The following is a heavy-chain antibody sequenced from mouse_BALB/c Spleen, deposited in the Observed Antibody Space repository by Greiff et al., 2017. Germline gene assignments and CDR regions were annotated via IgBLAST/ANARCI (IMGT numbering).Heavy chain of an antibody. Sequence: QVQLKQSGADLAKPGASVKMSCKASGYTFTSYWMHWVKQRPGQGLEWIGYINPSTGYTEYNQKFKDKATLTADKSSSTAYMQLSSLTSEDSAVYYCARATASYWYFDVWGAGTTVTVSS. CDR1: GYTFTSYW. J-gene: IGHJ1*01. V-gene: IGHV1-7*01. CDR3: ARATASYWYFDV. CDR2: INPSTGYT. D-gene: IGHD1-2*01.